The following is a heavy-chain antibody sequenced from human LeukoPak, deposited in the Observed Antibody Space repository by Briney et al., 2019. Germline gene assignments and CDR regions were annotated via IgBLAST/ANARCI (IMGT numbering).Heavy chain of an antibody. CDR2: ISYDGSNK. J-gene: IGHJ4*02. D-gene: IGHD6-13*01. CDR3: AREIPGIAAALDY. Sequence: GGSLRLSCAASGFTFSSYAMHWVRQAPGKWLEWVAAISYDGSNKYYADSVKGRFTISRDNSKNTLYLQMNSLRAEDTAVYYCAREIPGIAAALDYWGQGTLVTVSS. CDR1: GFTFSSYA. V-gene: IGHV3-30*04.